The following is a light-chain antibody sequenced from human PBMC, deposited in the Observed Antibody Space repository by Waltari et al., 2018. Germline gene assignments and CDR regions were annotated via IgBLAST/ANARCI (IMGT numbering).Light chain of an antibody. Sequence: ETVLTQSPVTLSLSPGERATLSCRASQTVNTYLAWYQQKPGQAPRLLIYATSNRATVIPARFSGSGSGTDVTLTISSLEPEDFAVYYCQQRNSWPLTFGGGTKVEIK. CDR3: QQRNSWPLT. J-gene: IGKJ4*01. CDR2: ATS. CDR1: QTVNTY. V-gene: IGKV3-11*01.